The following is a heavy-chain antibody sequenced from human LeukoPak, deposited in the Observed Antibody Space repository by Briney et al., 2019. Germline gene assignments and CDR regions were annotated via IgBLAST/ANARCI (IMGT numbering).Heavy chain of an antibody. CDR1: GGSISSYY. Sequence: SETLSLTCTVSGGSISSYYWSWIRQPPGKGLEWIGYIYYSGSTNYNPSLKSRVTISVDTSKNQFSLKLSSVTAADTAVYYCARGPSPHVDYWGQGTLVTVSS. V-gene: IGHV4-59*12. J-gene: IGHJ4*02. CDR2: IYYSGST. CDR3: ARGPSPHVDY.